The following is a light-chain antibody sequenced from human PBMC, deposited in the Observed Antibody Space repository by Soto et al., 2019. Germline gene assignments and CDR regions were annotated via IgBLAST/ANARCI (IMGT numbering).Light chain of an antibody. V-gene: IGLV2-14*01. CDR2: EVS. Sequence: QSVLTQPASVSGSPGQSITISCTGTSSDVGGYNYVSWYQQHPGKAPKLMIYEVSNRPSGVSNRFFGSKSGNTASLTISGLQTEDEDDYDCSSFTSINTWVFGGGTKLTVL. CDR1: SSDVGGYNY. J-gene: IGLJ3*02. CDR3: SSFTSINTWV.